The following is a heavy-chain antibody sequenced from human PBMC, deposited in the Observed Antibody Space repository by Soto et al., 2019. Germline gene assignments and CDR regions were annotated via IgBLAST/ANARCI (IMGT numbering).Heavy chain of an antibody. J-gene: IGHJ6*02. Sequence: GGSLRLSCAASGFAFENYAMHWVRQVPGRGLEWVSGISFNGGSIGYADSVRGRFTISRDNAKKSLYLQVNSLTTEDTALYLCAKDLNYDLPLHFYYGLYAWSRGTTVTVSS. D-gene: IGHD3-22*01. V-gene: IGHV3-9*01. CDR3: AKDLNYDLPLHFYYGLYA. CDR1: GFAFENYA. CDR2: ISFNGGSI.